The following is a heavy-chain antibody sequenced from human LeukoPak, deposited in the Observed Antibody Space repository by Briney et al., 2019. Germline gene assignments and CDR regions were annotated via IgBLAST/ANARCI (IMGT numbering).Heavy chain of an antibody. CDR1: GFNYTSYT. V-gene: IGHV3-49*02. CDR2: IRSKAYGGTT. Sequence: PGGSLRLSCAASGFNYTSYTMNWVRQAPGKGLEWVGFIRSKAYGGTTEYAASVKGRFTISRDDSKSIAYLQMNSLKTEDTAVYYCTRVLQTGVYYYYYYMDVWGKGTTVTVSS. CDR3: TRVLQTGVYYYYYYMDV. D-gene: IGHD1-1*01. J-gene: IGHJ6*03.